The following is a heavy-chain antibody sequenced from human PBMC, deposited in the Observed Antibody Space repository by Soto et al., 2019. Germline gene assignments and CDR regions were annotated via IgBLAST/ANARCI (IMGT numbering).Heavy chain of an antibody. V-gene: IGHV3-21*01. J-gene: IGHJ6*02. D-gene: IGHD3-9*01. CDR3: ARDRLSPYDILVGYRFYGMDV. Sequence: EVQLVESGGGLVKPGGSLRLSCAASGFTFSSYSMNWVRQAPGKGLEWVSSISSSSGVATIYYADSVKGRFTISRDNAKNSLYLQMNSLRAEDTAVYYCARDRLSPYDILVGYRFYGMDVWGQGTTVTVSS. CDR2: ISSSSGVATI. CDR1: GFTFSSYS.